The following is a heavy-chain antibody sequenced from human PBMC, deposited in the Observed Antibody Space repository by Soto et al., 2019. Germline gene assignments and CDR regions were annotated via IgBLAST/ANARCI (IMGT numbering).Heavy chain of an antibody. D-gene: IGHD3-16*02. CDR1: GFTFSTYG. J-gene: IGHJ4*02. Sequence: EVQLLQSGGGLGQPGGSLRLSCAASGFTFSTYGMSWVRQAPGKGLEWVSATSGSGGHTFYADSLKGRFTVSRDNSQHTLYLPLDSLRAEETGVYCCANGSPINVSESGGYTLDYWGQGPRFTASS. V-gene: IGHV3-23*01. CDR3: ANGSPINVSESGGYTLDY. CDR2: TSGSGGHT.